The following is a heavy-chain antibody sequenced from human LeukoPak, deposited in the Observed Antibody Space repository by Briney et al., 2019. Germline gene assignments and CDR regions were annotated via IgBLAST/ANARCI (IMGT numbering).Heavy chain of an antibody. Sequence: SQTLSLTCAVSGGSISSGGYSWSWIRQPPGKGLEWIGYIYYSGSTNYNPSLKSRVTISVDTSKNQFSLKLSSVTAADTAVYYCARVDGYNAYWGQGTLVTVSS. CDR3: ARVDGYNAY. CDR1: GGSISSGGYS. CDR2: IYYSGST. D-gene: IGHD5-24*01. V-gene: IGHV4-61*08. J-gene: IGHJ4*02.